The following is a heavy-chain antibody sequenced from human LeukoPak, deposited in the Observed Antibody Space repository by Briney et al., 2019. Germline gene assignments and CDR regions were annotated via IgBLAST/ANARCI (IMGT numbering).Heavy chain of an antibody. CDR1: GGSISSGSYY. CDR2: IYASGGT. V-gene: IGHV4-61*09. D-gene: IGHD3-16*01. J-gene: IGHJ4*02. CDR3: TREKSYGYIRADS. Sequence: SETLSLTCTVSGGSISSGSYYWSWIRQPAGKGLEWIGHIYASGGTKYNPSLESRVTISIDTSKNQLSLRLSSVTAADTAVYYCTREKSYGYIRADSWGQGTLVAVSS.